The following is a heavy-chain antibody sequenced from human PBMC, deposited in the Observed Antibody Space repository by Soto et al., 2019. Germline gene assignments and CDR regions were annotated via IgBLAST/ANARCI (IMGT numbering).Heavy chain of an antibody. D-gene: IGHD4-17*01. Sequence: QITLKESGPTLVEPTQTLTLTCSFSGFSLTNSGVGVGWLRQVPGKALECLGIIYWDNDRRYHPSLKTRLTITKDTPKNHVLLTMTYMEPLDTGTYYCADRVTYSGAWEVGWFDSWGQGTPVTVS. V-gene: IGHV2-5*02. CDR1: GFSLTNSGVG. CDR2: IYWDNDR. J-gene: IGHJ5*01. CDR3: ADRVTYSGAWEVGWFDS.